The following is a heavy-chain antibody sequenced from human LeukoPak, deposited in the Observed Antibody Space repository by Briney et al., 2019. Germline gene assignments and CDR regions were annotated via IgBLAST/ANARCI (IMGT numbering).Heavy chain of an antibody. Sequence: EASVKVSCKASGGTFSSYTISWVRQAPGQGLEWMGRIIPILGIANYAQKFQGRVTITADKSTSTAYMELSSLRSEDTAVYYCARLYCSGGSCYSGPYYCGMDVWGQGTTVTVSS. D-gene: IGHD2-15*01. V-gene: IGHV1-69*02. CDR3: ARLYCSGGSCYSGPYYCGMDV. CDR1: GGTFSSYT. CDR2: IIPILGIA. J-gene: IGHJ6*02.